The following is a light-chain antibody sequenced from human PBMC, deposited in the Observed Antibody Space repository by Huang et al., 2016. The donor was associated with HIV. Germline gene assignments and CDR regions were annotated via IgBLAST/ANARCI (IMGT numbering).Light chain of an antibody. CDR3: QQTYSTPPKFT. CDR1: QNINNF. Sequence: DIQLTQSPSSLSASVGDTVTMTCRTSQNINNFLNWFQQKPGKAPKVLIYAACSLQSGVPSRFSGSGSGTDFTLTITDLHPDDFAIYYCQQTYSTPPKFTFGGGTKVEI. V-gene: IGKV1-39*01. J-gene: IGKJ4*01. CDR2: AAC.